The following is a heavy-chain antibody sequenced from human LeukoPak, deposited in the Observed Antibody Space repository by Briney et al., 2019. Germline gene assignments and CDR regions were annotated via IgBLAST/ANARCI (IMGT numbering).Heavy chain of an antibody. Sequence: GGSLRLSCAASGFTFSNYWMAWVRQAPGKGLEWVGRIKSKTDGGTTDYAAPVKGRFTISRDDSKNTLYLQMNSLKTEDTAVYYCTTVQAYDSSGYYPRDNYWGQGTLVTVSS. CDR1: GFTFSNYW. J-gene: IGHJ4*02. V-gene: IGHV3-15*01. CDR2: IKSKTDGGTT. D-gene: IGHD3-22*01. CDR3: TTVQAYDSSGYYPRDNY.